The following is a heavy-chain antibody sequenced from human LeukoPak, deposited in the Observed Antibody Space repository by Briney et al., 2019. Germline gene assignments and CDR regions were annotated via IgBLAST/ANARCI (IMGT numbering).Heavy chain of an antibody. CDR3: ARHREHWFGEFYYGMDV. V-gene: IGHV5-51*01. CDR2: IYPGDSDT. Sequence: GESLKISCKGSGYSFTSYWIGWVRQMPGKGLEWMGIIYPGDSDTRYSPSFQGQVTISADKSISTAYLQWSSLKASDTAMYYCARHREHWFGEFYYGMDVWGKGTTVTVSS. CDR1: GYSFTSYW. D-gene: IGHD3-10*01. J-gene: IGHJ6*04.